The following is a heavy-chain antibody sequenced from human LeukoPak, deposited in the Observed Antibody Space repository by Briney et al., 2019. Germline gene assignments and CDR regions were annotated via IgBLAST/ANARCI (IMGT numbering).Heavy chain of an antibody. V-gene: IGHV3-30*03. CDR3: AREMLAAAGTRPDY. CDR1: GFTFSSYG. CDR2: ISDDGSDK. Sequence: GGSLRLSCAASGFTFSSYGMHWVRQAPGKGLEWVAVISDDGSDKHYADSVKGRFTVSRDNSKNTLYLQMNSLRAEDTAVYYCAREMLAAAGTRPDYWGQGTLVTVSS. D-gene: IGHD6-13*01. J-gene: IGHJ4*02.